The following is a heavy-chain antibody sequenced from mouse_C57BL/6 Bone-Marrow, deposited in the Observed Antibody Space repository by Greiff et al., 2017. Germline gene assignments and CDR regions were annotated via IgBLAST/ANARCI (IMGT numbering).Heavy chain of an antibody. CDR3: ARYGPVIYYYGSSSYFDV. J-gene: IGHJ1*03. CDR2: INPYNGGT. D-gene: IGHD1-1*01. CDR1: GYTFTDYY. V-gene: IGHV1-19*01. Sequence: VQLQQSGPVLVKPGASVKMSCKASGYTFTDYYMNWVKQSHGKSLEWIGVINPYNGGTSYNQKFKGKATLTVDKSSSTAYMELNSLTSEDSAVYYCARYGPVIYYYGSSSYFDVWGTGTTVTVSS.